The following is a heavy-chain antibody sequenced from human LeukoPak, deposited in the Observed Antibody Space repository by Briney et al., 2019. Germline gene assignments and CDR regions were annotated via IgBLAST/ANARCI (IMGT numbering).Heavy chain of an antibody. Sequence: GASVKVSCKASGYTFTSYGISWVRQAPGQGLEWMGWISAYNGNTNYAQKLQGRVTMTTDTSTSTAYMELRSLRSDDTAVYYCARDVGDGRLYDAFDIWGQGTMVTVSS. D-gene: IGHD4-17*01. CDR3: ARDVGDGRLYDAFDI. CDR1: GYTFTSYG. V-gene: IGHV1-18*04. J-gene: IGHJ3*02. CDR2: ISAYNGNT.